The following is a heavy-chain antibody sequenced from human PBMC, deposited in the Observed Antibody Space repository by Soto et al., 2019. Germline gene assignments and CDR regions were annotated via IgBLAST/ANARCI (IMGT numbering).Heavy chain of an antibody. CDR3: ARGRIAGAATDFYYYGMDV. J-gene: IGHJ6*02. D-gene: IGHD1-26*01. Sequence: QVQLVQPGAEVKKPGSSVKVSCKASGGTFSTYVISWVRQAPGQGLEWMGGIIPVFATTNYAQKFQGRVTITADESTRTGYMELNSLRSEDTAVYYCARGRIAGAATDFYYYGMDVWGQGTSVTVSS. CDR2: IIPVFATT. V-gene: IGHV1-69*12. CDR1: GGTFSTYV.